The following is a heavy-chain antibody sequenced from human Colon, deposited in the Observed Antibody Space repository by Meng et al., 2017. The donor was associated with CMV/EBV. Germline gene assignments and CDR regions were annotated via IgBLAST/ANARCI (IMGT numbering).Heavy chain of an antibody. Sequence: GGSLRLSCTASGFPFSDYDMHWVRQVTGKGLEWLSSIANGHDTYYADSVKGRFTIFRENAKNSLYLQMNSLTVEDTAVYFCAGGRLHGFTAWGQGALVTVSS. J-gene: IGHJ5*02. CDR3: AGGRLHGFTA. CDR1: GFPFSDYD. CDR2: IANGHDT. D-gene: IGHD3-16*01. V-gene: IGHV3-13*01.